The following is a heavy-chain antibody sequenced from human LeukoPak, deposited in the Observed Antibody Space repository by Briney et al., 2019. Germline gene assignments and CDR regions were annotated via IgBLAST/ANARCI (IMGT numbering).Heavy chain of an antibody. CDR2: IRSQIYGGSP. CDR1: GFTFGDYA. Sequence: GGSLRLSCTGSGFTFGDYAMTWVRQAPGKGLEWVGFIRSQIYGGSPEYAASVKGRFTISRDDSEGVAYLQMNSLKTEDTAVYYCTRDQTPYYWGQGTLVTVSS. CDR3: TRDQTPYY. J-gene: IGHJ4*02. V-gene: IGHV3-49*04.